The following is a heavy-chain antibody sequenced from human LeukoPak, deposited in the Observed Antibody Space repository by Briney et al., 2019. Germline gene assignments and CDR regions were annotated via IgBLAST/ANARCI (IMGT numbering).Heavy chain of an antibody. Sequence: GESLKISCKSSGYSYTSYWIGWVRQLPRKGLEWMGIIYPGDSDTRYSRSFQGQVTISADKSLRTAYLQWRSLKASDTGIYFCARLGGPHSPFDNWGQGTRVIVSS. V-gene: IGHV5-51*01. D-gene: IGHD2-15*01. CDR2: IYPGDSDT. CDR1: GYSYTSYW. J-gene: IGHJ4*02. CDR3: ARLGGPHSPFDN.